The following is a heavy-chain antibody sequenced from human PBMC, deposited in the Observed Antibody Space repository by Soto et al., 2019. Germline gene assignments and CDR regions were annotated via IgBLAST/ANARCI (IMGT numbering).Heavy chain of an antibody. V-gene: IGHV3-23*01. Sequence: GGYVRLSCASTGFTFSRYAMSWVHPAPGRELEWVPYISGSGGSTYYAASVKGRFTISIDNSKNTLYLQMNSLRAEDTAVYYCAKDLLWFGELYDYFYGMDVWGQGTTATV. CDR3: AKDLLWFGELYDYFYGMDV. J-gene: IGHJ6*02. CDR1: GFTFSRYA. D-gene: IGHD3-10*01. CDR2: ISGSGGST.